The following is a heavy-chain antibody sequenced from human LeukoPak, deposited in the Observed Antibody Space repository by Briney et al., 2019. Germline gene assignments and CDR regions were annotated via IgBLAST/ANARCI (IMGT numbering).Heavy chain of an antibody. CDR1: GFTFSDYY. CDR2: ISSSSSYT. D-gene: IGHD3-10*01. Sequence: GGSLRLSCAASGFTFSDYYMSWIRQAPGKGLEWVSYISSSSSYTNYADSVKGRFTISRDNAKNSLYLQMNSLRAEDTVVYYCARLAYSMVRGVYYFDYWGQGTLVTVSS. CDR3: ARLAYSMVRGVYYFDY. J-gene: IGHJ4*02. V-gene: IGHV3-11*06.